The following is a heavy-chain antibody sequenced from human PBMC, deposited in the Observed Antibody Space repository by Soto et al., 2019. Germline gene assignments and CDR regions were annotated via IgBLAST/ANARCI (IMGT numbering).Heavy chain of an antibody. V-gene: IGHV3-30*18. Sequence: LRLSCAASGFTFNNYGMHWVRQAPGKGLEWVAVISYDGSEKYYVDSVKGRFTISKDNSKNTLYLQMNSLRPEDTAVYYCAKSPNFYCSSPNCYKYYFDHWGQGTRVTVAS. CDR1: GFTFNNYG. CDR3: AKSPNFYCSSPNCYKYYFDH. D-gene: IGHD2-2*02. J-gene: IGHJ4*02. CDR2: ISYDGSEK.